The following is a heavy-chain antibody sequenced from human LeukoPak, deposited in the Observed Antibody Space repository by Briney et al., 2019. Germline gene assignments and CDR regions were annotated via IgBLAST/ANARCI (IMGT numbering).Heavy chain of an antibody. CDR2: IYYSGST. Sequence: SETLSLTCTVSGGSISSSSYYWGWIRQPPGKGLEWIGSIYYSGSTYYNPSLKSQVTISVDTSKNQFSLKLSSVTAADTAVYYCARDTYSISGWVHFNLWGRGTLVTVSS. D-gene: IGHD6-6*01. CDR1: GGSISSSSYY. V-gene: IGHV4-39*07. CDR3: ARDTYSISGWVHFNL. J-gene: IGHJ2*01.